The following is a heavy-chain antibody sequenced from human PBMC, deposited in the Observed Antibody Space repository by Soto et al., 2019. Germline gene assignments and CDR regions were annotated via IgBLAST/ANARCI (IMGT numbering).Heavy chain of an antibody. CDR1: GYTFTSYA. D-gene: IGHD6-13*01. V-gene: IGHV1-3*01. Sequence: QVQLVQSGAEVKKPGASVKVSCKASGYTFTSYAMHWVRQAPGQRLEWMGWINAGNGNTKYSQKFQGRVTITRDTSAITAYMELSSLRSEDTAVYYCARSSSWYVFDYWGQGTLVTVSS. J-gene: IGHJ4*02. CDR2: INAGNGNT. CDR3: ARSSSWYVFDY.